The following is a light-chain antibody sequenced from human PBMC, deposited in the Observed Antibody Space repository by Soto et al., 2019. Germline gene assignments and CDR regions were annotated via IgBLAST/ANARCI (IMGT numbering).Light chain of an antibody. V-gene: IGKV3D-15*01. Sequence: EVVMTQSPATLSVSPGERATLSCRASQSVSSNLAGYQQKPGQAPRLLMYGISRRATGIPDRFSGSGSGTDFTLTISSLQSEDFAVYYCQQYNNWPPWTFGQGTKVDIK. CDR2: GIS. CDR1: QSVSSN. J-gene: IGKJ1*01. CDR3: QQYNNWPPWT.